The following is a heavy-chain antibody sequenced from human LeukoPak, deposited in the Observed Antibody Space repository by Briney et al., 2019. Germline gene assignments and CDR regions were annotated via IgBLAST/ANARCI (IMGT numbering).Heavy chain of an antibody. CDR1: EFTFSSYW. CDR3: ARDKTYSSSWYGYDY. D-gene: IGHD6-13*01. CDR2: IKEDGSEK. V-gene: IGHV3-7*03. J-gene: IGHJ4*02. Sequence: GGSLRLSCAASEFTFSSYWMSWVGQAPGNGLEWVANIKEDGSEKYYVDSVKGRFTISRDNARNSLYLQMNSLRAEDTAVYYCARDKTYSSSWYGYDYWGQGTLVTVSS.